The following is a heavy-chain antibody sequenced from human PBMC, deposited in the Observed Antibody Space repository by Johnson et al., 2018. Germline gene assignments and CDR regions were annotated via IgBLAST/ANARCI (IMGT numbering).Heavy chain of an antibody. CDR3: AGSLGYCSGGSCYSIDYYYYYMDV. D-gene: IGHD2-15*01. V-gene: IGHV4-34*01. CDR1: GGSFSGYY. J-gene: IGHJ6*03. Sequence: QVQLQQWGAGLLKPSETLSLTCAVYGGSFSGYYWSWIRQPPGKGLEWIGEVNHSGSTNYNPSLKSRVTISVDASKNQFSLKLSSVTSADTAVYYCAGSLGYCSGGSCYSIDYYYYYMDVWGKGTTVTVSS. CDR2: VNHSGST.